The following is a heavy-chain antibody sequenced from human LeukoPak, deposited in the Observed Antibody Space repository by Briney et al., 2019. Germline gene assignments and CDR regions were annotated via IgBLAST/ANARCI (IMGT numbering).Heavy chain of an antibody. J-gene: IGHJ3*02. Sequence: PSETLSLTCTVSGGSISSGSYYWSWIRQPAGKELEWIGRIYTSGITYYHPSLKTRVTISVDKSKNQFSLRLSSVTAADTAVYYCATSRVVNAFDIWGQGTMVTVSS. D-gene: IGHD3-3*01. CDR3: ATSRVVNAFDI. V-gene: IGHV4-61*02. CDR2: IYTSGIT. CDR1: GGSISSGSYY.